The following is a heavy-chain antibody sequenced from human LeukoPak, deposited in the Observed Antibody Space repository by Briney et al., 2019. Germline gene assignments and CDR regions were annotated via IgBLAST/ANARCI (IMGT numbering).Heavy chain of an antibody. Sequence: KASETLSLTCAVSGGSISSNNWWSWVRQAPGKGLEWIGEIYHTGDVNYNPSLKSRVTISIDKSTNQFSLGLDSVTAADTAVYYCVRETAYGEFVSYYFDTWGQGTLVTVSS. CDR1: GGSISSNNW. J-gene: IGHJ4*02. D-gene: IGHD3-10*01. V-gene: IGHV4-4*02. CDR2: IYHTGDV. CDR3: VRETAYGEFVSYYFDT.